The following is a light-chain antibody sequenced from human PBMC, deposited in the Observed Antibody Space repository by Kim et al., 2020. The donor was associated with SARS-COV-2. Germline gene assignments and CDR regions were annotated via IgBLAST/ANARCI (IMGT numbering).Light chain of an antibody. CDR1: QSISSSK. CDR2: GAS. V-gene: IGKV3-20*01. J-gene: IGKJ1*01. Sequence: SPGERATLSCRASQSISSSKLAWYQQKPGQPPRLLISGASNRARVIPDRFSGSGSGTDFTLTISGLEPEDFAVYYCHQYGSSPRTFGQGTKVDIK. CDR3: HQYGSSPRT.